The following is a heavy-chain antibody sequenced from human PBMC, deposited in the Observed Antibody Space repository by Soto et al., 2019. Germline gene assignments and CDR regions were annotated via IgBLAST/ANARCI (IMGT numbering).Heavy chain of an antibody. J-gene: IGHJ4*02. CDR2: INHSGST. CDR3: ARSKPVLLWFGESPYFDY. Sequence: PSETLSLTCAVYGGSFSGYYWSWIRQPPGKGLEWIGEINHSGSTNYNPPLKSRVTISVDTSKNQFSLKLSSVTAVDTAVYYCARSKPVLLWFGESPYFDYWGQGTLVTVSS. CDR1: GGSFSGYY. D-gene: IGHD3-10*01. V-gene: IGHV4-34*01.